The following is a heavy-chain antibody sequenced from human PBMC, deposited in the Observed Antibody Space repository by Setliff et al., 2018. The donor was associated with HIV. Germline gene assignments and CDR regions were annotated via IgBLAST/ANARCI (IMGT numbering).Heavy chain of an antibody. Sequence: SETLSLTCTVSGGSISSSSYYWGWIRQPPGKGLEWIGSIYYSGSTYYNPSLKSRVTLSVDTSKNQFSLKLSSVTAADTAVYFCARRDRGDYYDSSGYYQRWFDPWGRGTLVTVSS. J-gene: IGHJ5*02. D-gene: IGHD3-22*01. CDR2: IYYSGST. V-gene: IGHV4-39*01. CDR3: ARRDRGDYYDSSGYYQRWFDP. CDR1: GGSISSSSYY.